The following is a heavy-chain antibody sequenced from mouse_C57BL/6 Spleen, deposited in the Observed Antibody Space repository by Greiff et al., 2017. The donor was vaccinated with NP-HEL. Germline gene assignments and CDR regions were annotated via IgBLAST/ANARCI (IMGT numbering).Heavy chain of an antibody. D-gene: IGHD2-4*01. CDR1: GYTFTSYW. CDR3: ASRYDNDDWYFDV. CDR2: INPGNGGT. J-gene: IGHJ1*03. Sequence: VQLKQSGPDLVKPGASVKLSCTASGYTFTSYWMHWVKQRPGQGLEWIGYINPGNGGTNYNEKVKGKATLTADKSSNTVFLQLSSLTSEDSAVYYCASRYDNDDWYFDVWGTGTTVTVSS. V-gene: IGHV1-53*01.